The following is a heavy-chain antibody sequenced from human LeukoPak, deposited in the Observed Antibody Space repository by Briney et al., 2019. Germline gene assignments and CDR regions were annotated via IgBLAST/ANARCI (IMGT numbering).Heavy chain of an antibody. CDR1: GFIFSNYA. V-gene: IGHV3-23*01. CDR3: AKVSGGVWLYDISHFDY. J-gene: IGHJ4*02. D-gene: IGHD3-9*01. Sequence: GGSLRLSCAASGFIFSNYAMSWARQASGKRLEWVSAISGSGGSTYYADSVKGRFTISRDNSKNTLYLQMNSLRAEDTAVYYCAKVSGGVWLYDISHFDYWGQGTLVTVSS. CDR2: ISGSGGST.